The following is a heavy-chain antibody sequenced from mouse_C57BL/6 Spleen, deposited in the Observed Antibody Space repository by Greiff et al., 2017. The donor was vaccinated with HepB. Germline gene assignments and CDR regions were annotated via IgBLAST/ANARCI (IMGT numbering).Heavy chain of an antibody. V-gene: IGHV1-80*01. J-gene: IGHJ4*01. CDR1: GYAFSSYW. Sequence: QVQLKESGAELVKPGASVKISCKASGYAFSSYWMNWVKQRPGKGLEWIGQIYPGDGDTNYNGKFKGKATLTADKSSSTAYMQLSSLTSEDSAVYFCARDYYGGYAMDYWGQGTSVTVSS. CDR2: IYPGDGDT. CDR3: ARDYYGGYAMDY. D-gene: IGHD1-1*01.